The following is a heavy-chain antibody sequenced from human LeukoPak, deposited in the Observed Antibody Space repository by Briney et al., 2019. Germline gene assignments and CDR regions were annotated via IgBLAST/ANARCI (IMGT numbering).Heavy chain of an antibody. V-gene: IGHV3-7*01. CDR2: INQDGSDK. CDR3: ATLKDAVTIFDN. D-gene: IGHD4-17*01. Sequence: GGSLRLSCAGSGMIFSCCWMSWVCQAPGKGLEWVASINQDGSDKRHAGSVKGRFTICRDNAKSSVYLQMNSLRAEDTAVYYCATLKDAVTIFDNWGQGALVTVSS. J-gene: IGHJ4*02. CDR1: GMIFSCCW.